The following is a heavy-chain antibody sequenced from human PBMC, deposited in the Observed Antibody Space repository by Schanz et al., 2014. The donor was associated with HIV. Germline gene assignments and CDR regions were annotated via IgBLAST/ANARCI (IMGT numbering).Heavy chain of an antibody. CDR3: ASLHVESTGTTFGY. Sequence: QVQLQQWGAGLLKPSETLSLTCAVYGGSFSGYYWTWIRQPPGMGLEWLGEITHAGTSNYNPSLKSRVSRSVDTSKKQFSLRLNSVTAADTGIYYCASLHVESTGTTFGYWSPGALVTVSS. J-gene: IGHJ4*02. D-gene: IGHD1-1*01. CDR2: ITHAGTS. V-gene: IGHV4-34*01. CDR1: GGSFSGYY.